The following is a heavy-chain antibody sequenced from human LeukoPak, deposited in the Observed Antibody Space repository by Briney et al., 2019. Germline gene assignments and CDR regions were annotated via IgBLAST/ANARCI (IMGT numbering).Heavy chain of an antibody. CDR1: GGSISSSSHS. V-gene: IGHV4-31*03. J-gene: IGHJ4*02. Sequence: PSETLSLTCTVSGGSISSSSHSWGWIRQHPGKGLEWIGYIYYTGSTYYNPSLKSRVTISVDTSKNQFSLKLRSVTAADTAVYYCARGSPYGDYRKFDYWGQGTLVTVSS. CDR2: IYYTGST. D-gene: IGHD4-17*01. CDR3: ARGSPYGDYRKFDY.